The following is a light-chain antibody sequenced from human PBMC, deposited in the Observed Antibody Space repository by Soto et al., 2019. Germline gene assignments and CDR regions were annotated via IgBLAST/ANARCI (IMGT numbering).Light chain of an antibody. CDR2: DVS. J-gene: IGLJ3*02. Sequence: QSALAQPASVSGSPGQSITISCTISTSGVADYNFVSWYQHHPGKAPKLMIYDVSNRPSGVSNRFSASKSGNTASLTISGLQAEDEAYYYCSSYTSTHTWVFGGGTKVTVL. CDR3: SSYTSTHTWV. CDR1: TSGVADYNF. V-gene: IGLV2-14*01.